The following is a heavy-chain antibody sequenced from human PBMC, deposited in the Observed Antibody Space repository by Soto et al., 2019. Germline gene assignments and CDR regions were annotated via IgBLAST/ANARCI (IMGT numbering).Heavy chain of an antibody. CDR1: GFTFSRCD. V-gene: IGHV3-21*01. D-gene: IGHD5-12*01. CDR2: ISSSASYM. Sequence: PVGSLRLSCATSGFTFSRCDMNWVRQAPGEGLEWVSFISSSASYMYYADSVKGRFTISRDNSKKSLYLQMNSLRADDTAVYYCARECVDTVTSITIPFDYWGQGALVTVSS. CDR3: ARECVDTVTSITIPFDY. J-gene: IGHJ4*02.